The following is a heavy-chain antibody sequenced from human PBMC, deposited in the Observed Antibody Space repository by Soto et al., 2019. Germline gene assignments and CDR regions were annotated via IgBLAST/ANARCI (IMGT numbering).Heavy chain of an antibody. CDR3: VKESLGYCSGGSCYRGAFDI. CDR1: GFTFGAYY. D-gene: IGHD2-15*01. CDR2: ISSNGGST. J-gene: IGHJ3*02. V-gene: IGHV3-64D*08. Sequence: GGSLRLSCAASGFTFGAYYMSWIRQAPGKGLEYVSAISSNGGSTYYADSVKGRFTISRDNAKNTLYLQMSSLRAEDTAVYYCVKESLGYCSGGSCYRGAFDIWGQGTMVTVSS.